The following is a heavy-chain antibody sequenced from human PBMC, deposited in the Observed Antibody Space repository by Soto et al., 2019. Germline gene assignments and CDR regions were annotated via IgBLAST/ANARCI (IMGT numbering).Heavy chain of an antibody. CDR1: GFTFSSYA. J-gene: IGHJ4*02. Sequence: GGSLRLSCAASGFTFSSYAMSWVRQAPGKGLEWVSAISGSGGSTYYADSVKGRFTISRDNSKNTLYLQMNSLRAEDTAVYYCAKDVSITIFGVVKRQTYYFDYWGQGTLVTVSS. V-gene: IGHV3-23*01. CDR2: ISGSGGST. CDR3: AKDVSITIFGVVKRQTYYFDY. D-gene: IGHD3-3*01.